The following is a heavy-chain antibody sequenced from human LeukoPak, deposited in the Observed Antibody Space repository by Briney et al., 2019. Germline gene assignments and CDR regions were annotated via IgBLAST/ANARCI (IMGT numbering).Heavy chain of an antibody. D-gene: IGHD2-15*01. J-gene: IGHJ4*02. CDR2: INANSSGA. CDR1: GYTFTGSY. V-gene: IGHV1-2*02. CDR3: ARETGYCSGGRCYFIY. Sequence: VAAVKVSCKASGYTFTGSYIHLVRQAPGQGLEWMGWINANSSGASSPQKFQGRVTMTRDTSVSTAYMELSRLRSDDTALYYCARETGYCSGGRCYFIYWGQGTLVTVSS.